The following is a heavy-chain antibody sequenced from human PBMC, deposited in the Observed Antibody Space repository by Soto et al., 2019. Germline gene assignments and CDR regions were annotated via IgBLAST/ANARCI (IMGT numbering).Heavy chain of an antibody. V-gene: IGHV4-30-4*01. CDR1: GGSISSGDYY. CDR3: ARAGYGPISEGDV. J-gene: IGHJ4*02. CDR2: IYYSGST. Sequence: QVQLQESGPGLVKPSQTLSLTCTVSGGSISSGDYYWSWIRQPPGKGLEWIGYIYYSGSTYYNPSLKSRVXXSXDXXKNQFSLKLSSVTAADTAVYYCARAGYGPISEGDVWGQGTLVTVSS. D-gene: IGHD5-18*01.